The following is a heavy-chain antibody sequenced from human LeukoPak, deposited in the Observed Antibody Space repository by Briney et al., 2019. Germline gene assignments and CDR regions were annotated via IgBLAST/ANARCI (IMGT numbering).Heavy chain of an antibody. V-gene: IGHV3-11*01. CDR1: GFTFSDDY. J-gene: IGHJ4*02. Sequence: GGSLRVSCAASGFTFSDDYMSWIRQAPGKGLEWVSYISSSGSTIYYADSVKGRFTISRDNAKNSLYLQMNSLRAEDTAVYYCARLPPGYHHFYYWGQGTLVTVSS. CDR2: ISSSGSTI. D-gene: IGHD1-14*01. CDR3: ARLPPGYHHFYY.